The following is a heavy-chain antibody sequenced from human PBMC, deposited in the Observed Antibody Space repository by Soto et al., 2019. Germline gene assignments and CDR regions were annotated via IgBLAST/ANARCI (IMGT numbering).Heavy chain of an antibody. V-gene: IGHV3-30*03. J-gene: IGHJ4*02. Sequence: QVQLVESGGGVVQPGRSLRLSCAVSGFTVSTYGMHWVRQAPGKGLEWVAVISRDGGTKYYADSVKGRVTISRDNSRNTLFLEMNSLRGHDRAVYYCTGEGASGYWGQGTLVTVSS. D-gene: IGHD2-8*02. CDR2: ISRDGGTK. CDR1: GFTVSTYG. CDR3: TGEGASGY.